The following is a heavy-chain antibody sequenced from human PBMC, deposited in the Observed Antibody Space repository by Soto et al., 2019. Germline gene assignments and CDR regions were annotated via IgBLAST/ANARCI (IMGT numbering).Heavy chain of an antibody. CDR1: GFSLSSSGVG. D-gene: IGHD2-21*01. CDR2: IHWNDDN. J-gene: IGHJ4*02. CDR3: AHRLVRRGMCY. Sequence: GSGPTLVNPTQTLTLTCTFSGFSLSSSGVGVGWIRQPPGKALEWLAVIHWNDDNHYSPSLKSRLTITKDTSKNQVVLTMTNMDPVDTATYYCAHRLVRRGMCYWGQGTLVTVSS. V-gene: IGHV2-5*01.